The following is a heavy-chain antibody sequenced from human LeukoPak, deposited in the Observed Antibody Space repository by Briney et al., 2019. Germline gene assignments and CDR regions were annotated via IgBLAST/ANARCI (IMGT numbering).Heavy chain of an antibody. D-gene: IGHD3-10*01. J-gene: IGHJ5*02. Sequence: GGSLRLSCAASGFTFSTYSMNWVRQAPGKGLEWVSSITSSSSYMYYADSVKGRFTFSRDNARNSLYLQMNSLRAEDTAVYYCARGRDYSGSGSGLWFDPWGQGTLVTVSS. CDR3: ARGRDYSGSGSGLWFDP. CDR2: ITSSSSYM. CDR1: GFTFSTYS. V-gene: IGHV3-21*01.